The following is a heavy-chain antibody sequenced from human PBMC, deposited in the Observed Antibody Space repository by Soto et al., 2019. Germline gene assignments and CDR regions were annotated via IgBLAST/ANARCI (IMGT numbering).Heavy chain of an antibody. CDR2: ISGSGGST. J-gene: IGHJ4*02. V-gene: IGHV3-23*01. CDR1: GFTFSNYA. D-gene: IGHD6-19*01. Sequence: EVQLLESGGGLVQPGGSLRLSCAASGFTFSNYAMNWVRQAPGKGLEWVPVISGSGGSTYYADSVKGRFTISRDNSKNTLYLQMNSLRAEDTAVYYCASRNSGWYFDYWGQGTLVTVSS. CDR3: ASRNSGWYFDY.